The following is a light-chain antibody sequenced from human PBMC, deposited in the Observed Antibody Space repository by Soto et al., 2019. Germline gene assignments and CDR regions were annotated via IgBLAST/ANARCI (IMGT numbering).Light chain of an antibody. CDR2: AAS. Sequence: DIQMTQSPSSLSASVGDTVTITCRASQSISVHLNWYQQKPGKVPKLLIYAASNLQSGVPLRFSGSGSDTDFALTISSLQPEDFATYYCQPSYISPYTFGQRTKLEIK. CDR1: QSISVH. V-gene: IGKV1-39*01. J-gene: IGKJ2*01. CDR3: QPSYISPYT.